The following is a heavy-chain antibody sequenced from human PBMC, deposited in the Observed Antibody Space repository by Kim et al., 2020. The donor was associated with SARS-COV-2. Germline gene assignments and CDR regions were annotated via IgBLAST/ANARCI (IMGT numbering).Heavy chain of an antibody. D-gene: IGHD3-10*01. J-gene: IGHJ4*02. V-gene: IGHV1-3*01. CDR3: AREEGTSRLWFGELLPDY. Sequence: QGRVTITRDTSASTAYMELSSLRSEDTAVYYCAREEGTSRLWFGELLPDYWGQGTLVTVSS.